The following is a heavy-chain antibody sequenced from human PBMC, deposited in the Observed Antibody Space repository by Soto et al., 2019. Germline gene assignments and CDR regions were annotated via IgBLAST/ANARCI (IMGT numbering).Heavy chain of an antibody. CDR1: GFTFSNYW. Sequence: EVQLVESGGGLVQPGGSLRLSCGASGFTFSNYWMNWVRQAPGKGREWVANIKQDGGEEYYVDSVKGRFTISRDNAKNSLYLQMTSLRAEDTAVYYCTRGIRGSSGWSYYYGMDVWGQGTTVTVSS. CDR2: IKQDGGEE. J-gene: IGHJ6*02. D-gene: IGHD6-19*01. V-gene: IGHV3-7*03. CDR3: TRGIRGSSGWSYYYGMDV.